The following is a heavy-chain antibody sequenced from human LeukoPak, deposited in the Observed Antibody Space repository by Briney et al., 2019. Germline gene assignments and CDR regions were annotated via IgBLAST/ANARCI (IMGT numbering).Heavy chain of an antibody. V-gene: IGHV3-23*01. D-gene: IGHD3-10*01. Sequence: GGSLRLSCAASGFTFSNYAMSWVRQAPGKGLEWVSVIRSSGGSTYYADSVKGRFTISRDSSKNTLYLQTNSLRAEDTAVYYCAKGIRGVPNDAFDIWGQGTMVTVSS. J-gene: IGHJ3*02. CDR3: AKGIRGVPNDAFDI. CDR1: GFTFSNYA. CDR2: IRSSGGST.